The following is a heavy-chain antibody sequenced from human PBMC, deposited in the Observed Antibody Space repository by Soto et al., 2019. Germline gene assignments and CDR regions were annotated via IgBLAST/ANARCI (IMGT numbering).Heavy chain of an antibody. CDR1: GYTFTSYY. V-gene: IGHV1-46*01. CDR2: INPSGGST. J-gene: IGHJ4*02. CDR3: ARPNAKYCSGGSCSRHYFDY. Sequence: QVQLVQSGAEVKKPGASVKVSCKASGYTFTSYYMHWVRQAPGQGLEWMGIINPSGGSTSYAQKFQGRVTMTRETSTSTVYMELSSLRSEDTAVYYCARPNAKYCSGGSCSRHYFDYWGQGTLVTVSS. D-gene: IGHD2-15*01.